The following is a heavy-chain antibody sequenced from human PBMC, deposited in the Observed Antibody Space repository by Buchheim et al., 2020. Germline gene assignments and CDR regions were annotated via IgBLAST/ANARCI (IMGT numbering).Heavy chain of an antibody. J-gene: IGHJ4*02. CDR1: GFTFTSYS. CDR3: ARGVGYNGGWDYFDV. CDR2: ISTGGDT. Sequence: RLVESGGGLIQPGGSLRLSCAASGFTFTSYSINWVRQAPGKRLEWLSHISTGGDTYYGDSVKGRFTISRDNAKNSLYLEMDSLRVEDTAIYYCARGVGYNGGWDYFDVWGQGTL. V-gene: IGHV3-69-1*02. D-gene: IGHD1-1*01.